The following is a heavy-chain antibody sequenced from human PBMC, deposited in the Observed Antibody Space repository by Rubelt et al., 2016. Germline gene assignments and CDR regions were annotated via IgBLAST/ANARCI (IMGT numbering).Heavy chain of an antibody. D-gene: IGHD3/OR15-3a*01. CDR3: AKDWPGTRTPGGDY. CDR1: GFTFSSYW. J-gene: IGHJ4*02. CDR2: IYNAGTT. Sequence: EVQVVESGGGLVQPGGSLRLSCVVSGFTFSSYWMHWVRQVPGKGLVWVSIIYNAGTTYYADSVKGRFTISRDTSKNTLYVQRNSLRAEDTAMYYCAKDWPGTRTPGGDYWGQGTLVIVSS. V-gene: IGHV3-66*01.